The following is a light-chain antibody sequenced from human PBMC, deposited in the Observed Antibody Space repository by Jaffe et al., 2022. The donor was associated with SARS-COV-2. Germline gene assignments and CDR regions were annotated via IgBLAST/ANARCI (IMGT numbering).Light chain of an antibody. V-gene: IGLV2-14*01. CDR3: TSYTDTPTYAYV. CDR2: EIN. Sequence: QSALTQPASVSGSPGQSITISCTGTSSDFGDYDYVSWYQQYPGQAPKLIISEINHRPSGVSSRFSASKSGSAASLTISGLQTEDEADYYCTSYTDTPTYAYVFGTGTTVTVL. J-gene: IGLJ1*01. CDR1: SSDFGDYDY.